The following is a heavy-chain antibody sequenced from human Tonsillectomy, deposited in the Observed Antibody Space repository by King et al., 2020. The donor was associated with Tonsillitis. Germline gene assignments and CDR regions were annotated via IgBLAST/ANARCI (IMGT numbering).Heavy chain of an antibody. CDR3: ARRNVEVAGNFDK. CDR1: GGSISRASDC. J-gene: IGHJ4*02. D-gene: IGHD6-19*01. V-gene: IGHV4-39*01. CDR2: VSYKGNT. Sequence: QLQESGPAVLRPSETLSLTCSVSGGSISRASDCWAWIRQPPGKGLGWIGSVSYKGNTYYHPSLKSRVTISGDTFKNQLSLNLNSVTAADTGIYYCARRNVEVAGNFDKWGQGTLVTVSS.